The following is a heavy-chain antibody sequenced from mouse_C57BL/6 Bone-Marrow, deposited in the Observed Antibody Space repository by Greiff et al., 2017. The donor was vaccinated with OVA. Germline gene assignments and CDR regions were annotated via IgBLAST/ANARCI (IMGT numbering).Heavy chain of an antibody. CDR1: GYSITSGYY. Sequence: EVKLMESGPGLVKPSQSLSLTCSVTGYSITSGYYWNWIRQFPGNKLEWMGYISYDGSNNYNPSLKNRISITRDTSKNQFFLKLNSVTTEDTATYYCASVYYDYPWFAYWSQGTLVTVSA. CDR3: ASVYYDYPWFAY. J-gene: IGHJ3*01. D-gene: IGHD2-4*01. V-gene: IGHV3-6*01. CDR2: ISYDGSN.